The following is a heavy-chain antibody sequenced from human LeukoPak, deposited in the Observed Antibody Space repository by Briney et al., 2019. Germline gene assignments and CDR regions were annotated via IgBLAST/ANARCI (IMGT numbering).Heavy chain of an antibody. J-gene: IGHJ4*02. CDR2: MNPNSGNT. V-gene: IGHV1-8*01. Sequence: WASVKVSCKASGYTFTSYDINWVRQATGQGLEWMGWMNPNSGNTGYAQKFQGRVTMTRNTSISTAYMELSSLRSEDTAVYYCARPRKGWLQFGDWGQGTLATVSS. D-gene: IGHD5-24*01. CDR3: ARPRKGWLQFGD. CDR1: GYTFTSYD.